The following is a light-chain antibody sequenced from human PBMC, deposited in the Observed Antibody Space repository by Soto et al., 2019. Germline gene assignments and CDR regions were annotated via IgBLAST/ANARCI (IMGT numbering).Light chain of an antibody. V-gene: IGLV2-14*02. CDR1: SSNIGGYNV. CDR2: EGI. J-gene: IGLJ1*01. CDR3: RSFTSSITYV. Sequence: QAVLTRHASVSGSPGQSITISCSGTSSNIGGYNVVSWYQQHPGKAPKVIVYEGIKRPSGVSNRFSGSKSGNTASLTISGLQAEDEADYYCRSFTSSITYVFGTGTKVTVL.